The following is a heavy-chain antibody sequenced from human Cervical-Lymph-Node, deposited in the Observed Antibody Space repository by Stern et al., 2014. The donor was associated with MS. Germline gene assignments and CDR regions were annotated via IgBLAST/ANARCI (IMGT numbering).Heavy chain of an antibody. Sequence: VQLVESGGGLVKPGGSLRLSCAASGFTFSDYYMSWIRQAPGKGLEWVSYISSSSSYTNYADSVKGRFTISRDNAKNSLYLQMNSLRDEDTAVYYCARGRRVVPAATDYWGQGTLVTVSS. CDR2: ISSSSSYT. V-gene: IGHV3-11*06. CDR3: ARGRRVVPAATDY. J-gene: IGHJ4*02. CDR1: GFTFSDYY. D-gene: IGHD2-2*01.